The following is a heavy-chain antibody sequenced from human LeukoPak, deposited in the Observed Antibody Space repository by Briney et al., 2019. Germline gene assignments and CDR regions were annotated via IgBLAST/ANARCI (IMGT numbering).Heavy chain of an antibody. CDR1: GGSISSYY. CDR3: ARGPYCGAGGCYSRWFDP. Sequence: SETLSLTCTVYGGSISSYYWSWIRQPAGKGLEWIGRIYTSGSTNYNPSLKSRVTMSVDTSKKKFSLKLSSVTAADTAVYYCARGPYCGAGGCYSRWFDPWGQGTLVTVSS. V-gene: IGHV4-4*07. D-gene: IGHD2-15*01. J-gene: IGHJ5*02. CDR2: IYTSGST.